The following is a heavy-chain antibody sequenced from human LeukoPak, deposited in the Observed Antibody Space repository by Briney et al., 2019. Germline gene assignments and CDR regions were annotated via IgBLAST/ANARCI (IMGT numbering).Heavy chain of an antibody. CDR1: GFTFSNYW. J-gene: IGHJ4*02. Sequence: GGSLRLSCAASGFTFSNYWMSWVRQAPGKGLEWVASIKQDGSEKHYVDSVKGRFTISRDNAKNSLYLQMNSLRAEDTAVYYCARDGCGGDCLDYWGQGTLVTVSS. CDR3: ARDGCGGDCLDY. CDR2: IKQDGSEK. D-gene: IGHD2-21*02. V-gene: IGHV3-7*01.